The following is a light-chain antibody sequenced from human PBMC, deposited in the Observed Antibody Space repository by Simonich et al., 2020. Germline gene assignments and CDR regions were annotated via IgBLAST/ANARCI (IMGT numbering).Light chain of an antibody. V-gene: IGKV1-5*03. CDR3: QQYNSYWT. J-gene: IGKJ1*01. Sequence: DIQMTQSPSTLSASVGDRVTITCRASQSFSSWLAWYQQKPGKAPKLLIYKESSLESGVPSRVSGSGSGTEFXLTISSLQPDDFATYYCQQYNSYWTFGQGTKVEIK. CDR2: KES. CDR1: QSFSSW.